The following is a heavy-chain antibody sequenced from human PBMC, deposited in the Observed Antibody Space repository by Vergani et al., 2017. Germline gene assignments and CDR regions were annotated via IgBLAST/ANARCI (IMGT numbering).Heavy chain of an antibody. CDR1: GYTFTSYG. CDR3: ARGSDYDILTGYFYY. D-gene: IGHD3-9*01. CDR2: SSAYNGNT. V-gene: IGHV1-18*01. Sequence: QVQLVQSGAEVKKPGASVKVSCKASGYTFTSYGISWVRQAPGQGLEWMGWSSAYNGNTNYAQKLQGRVTMTTDTSTSTAYMELMSLRSDDTAVYYCARGSDYDILTGYFYYWGQGTLVTVSS. J-gene: IGHJ4*02.